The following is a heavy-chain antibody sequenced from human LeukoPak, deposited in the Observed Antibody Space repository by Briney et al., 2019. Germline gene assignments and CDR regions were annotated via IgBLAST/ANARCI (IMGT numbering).Heavy chain of an antibody. CDR1: GFXFSAYW. J-gene: IGHJ5*02. D-gene: IGHD2-8*01. V-gene: IGHV3-74*01. CDR2: IKGDGSGA. Sequence: GGSLRLSCAASGFXFSAYWMHWVRQAPGKGLVWVSGIKGDGSGASYADSVKGRFTISRDNAKNTLYLEMNSLRGDDTAVYYCACTSRPIDAWGQGTLVTVSS. CDR3: ACTSRPIDA.